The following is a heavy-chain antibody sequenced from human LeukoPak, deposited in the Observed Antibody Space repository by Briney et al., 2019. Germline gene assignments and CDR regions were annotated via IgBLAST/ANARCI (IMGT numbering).Heavy chain of an antibody. CDR1: GGTFSSYA. CDR3: ARDSPTGDYYYYYGMDV. Sequence: ASVNVSCKASGGTFSSYAISWVRQAPGQGLEWVGIINPSGGSTSYAQKFQGRVTMTRDTSTSTVYMELSSLRSEDTAVYYCARDSPTGDYYYYYGMDVWGQGTTVTVSS. V-gene: IGHV1-46*01. J-gene: IGHJ6*02. CDR2: INPSGGST. D-gene: IGHD7-27*01.